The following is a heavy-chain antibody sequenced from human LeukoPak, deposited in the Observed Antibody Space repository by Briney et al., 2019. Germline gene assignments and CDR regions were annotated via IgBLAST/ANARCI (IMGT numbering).Heavy chain of an antibody. CDR2: ISSSSSYI. J-gene: IGHJ4*02. Sequence: PGGSLRLSCAASGFTFSSYSMNWVRQAPGKGLEWVSSISSSSSYIYYADSVKGRFTISRDNAKNSLYLQMNSLRAEDTAVYYCASHPNYGGNQQPTNWGQGTLVTVSS. CDR3: ASHPNYGGNQQPTN. D-gene: IGHD4-23*01. CDR1: GFTFSSYS. V-gene: IGHV3-21*01.